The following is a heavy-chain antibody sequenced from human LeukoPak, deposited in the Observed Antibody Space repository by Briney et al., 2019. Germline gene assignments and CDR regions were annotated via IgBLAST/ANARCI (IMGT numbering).Heavy chain of an antibody. CDR3: ARAMYFYGSGSFVKAWFDP. V-gene: IGHV4-59*12. D-gene: IGHD3-10*01. CDR2: IYYSGIT. J-gene: IGHJ5*02. Sequence: SETLSLTCTVSGGSISSYYWSWLRQPPGKGLEWIGFIYYSGITDYNPSLKSRVTISLDTSKNQFSLRLSSVTAADTAVYYCARAMYFYGSGSFVKAWFDPWGQGTLVTVSS. CDR1: GGSISSYY.